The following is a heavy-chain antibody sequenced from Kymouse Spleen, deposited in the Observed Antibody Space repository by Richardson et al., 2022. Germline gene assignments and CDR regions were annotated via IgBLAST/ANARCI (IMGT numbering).Heavy chain of an antibody. CDR2: IKQDGSEK. Sequence: EVQLVESGGGLVQPGGSLRLSCAASGFTFSSYWMSWVRQAPGKGLEWVANIKQDGSEKYYVDSVKGRFTISRDNAKNSLYLQMNSLRAEDTAVYYCAREGTRITMVRGVIDAFDIWGQGTMVTVSS. CDR1: GFTFSSYW. V-gene: IGHV3-7*01. CDR3: AREGTRITMVRGVIDAFDI. D-gene: IGHD3-10*01. J-gene: IGHJ3*02.